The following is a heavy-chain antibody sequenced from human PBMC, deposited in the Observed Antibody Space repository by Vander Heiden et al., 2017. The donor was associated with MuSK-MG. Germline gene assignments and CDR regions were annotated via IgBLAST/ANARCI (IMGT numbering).Heavy chain of an antibody. D-gene: IGHD2-8*01. V-gene: IGHV3-21*02. CDR2: ISTSSTYT. CDR3: ARGMREGLRPFMLYYFDN. Sequence: EVQLVDSGGDLVKPGGSLRLPCAASGFTFSSHSLNWLRPAPGKVLELVASISTSSTYTYYADSVRGRITISRDNAKNSLFLQMNSLRAEDTAVYYCARGMREGLRPFMLYYFDNWGQGTLVTVSS. CDR1: GFTFSSHS. J-gene: IGHJ4*02.